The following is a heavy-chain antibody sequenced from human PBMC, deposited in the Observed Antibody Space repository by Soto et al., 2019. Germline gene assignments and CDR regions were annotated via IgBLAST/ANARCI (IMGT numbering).Heavy chain of an antibody. Sequence: QVHLVQSGAEVKKPGASVKVSCKASGYIFSTYTMHWVRQAPGQRLEWMGWINAANGNTKYSQNFQGRVTISRDTSASTAYLELSSLRSEDTAVYYCAKAHHSSDLYVGSHWGQGTLVTVSS. D-gene: IGHD3-10*01. J-gene: IGHJ4*02. CDR3: AKAHHSSDLYVGSH. V-gene: IGHV1-3*01. CDR1: GYIFSTYT. CDR2: INAANGNT.